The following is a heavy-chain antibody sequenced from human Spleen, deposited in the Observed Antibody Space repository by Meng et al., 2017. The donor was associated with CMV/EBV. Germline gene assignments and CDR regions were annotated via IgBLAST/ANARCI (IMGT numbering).Heavy chain of an antibody. CDR1: GFTFSNYA. V-gene: IGHV3-30*02. Sequence: GESLKISCAASGFTFSNYAMHWVRQAPGKGLEWVAVTWYDGINKDYADSVKGRFTISRDNSKNTLYLQMNSLRAEDTAVYYCAKDFLGAPHDPWGQGTLVTVSS. CDR3: AKDFLGAPHDP. CDR2: TWYDGINK. D-gene: IGHD3-3*01. J-gene: IGHJ5*02.